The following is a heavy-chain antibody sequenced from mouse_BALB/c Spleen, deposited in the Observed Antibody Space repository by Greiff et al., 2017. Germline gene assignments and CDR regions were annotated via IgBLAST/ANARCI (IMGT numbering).Heavy chain of an antibody. V-gene: IGHV5-4*02. CDR1: GFTFSDYY. Sequence: EVQGVESGGGLVKPGGSLKLSCAASGFTFSDYYMYWVRQTPEKRLEWVATISDGGSYTYYPDSVKGRFTISRDNAKNNLYLQMSSLKSEDTAMYYCARDDYGNYEGFAYWGQGTLVTVSA. CDR2: ISDGGSYT. D-gene: IGHD2-1*01. CDR3: ARDDYGNYEGFAY. J-gene: IGHJ3*01.